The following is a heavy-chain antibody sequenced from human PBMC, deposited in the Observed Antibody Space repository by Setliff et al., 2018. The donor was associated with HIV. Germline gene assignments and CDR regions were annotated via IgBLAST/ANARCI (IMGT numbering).Heavy chain of an antibody. CDR2: ISPNNGDK. J-gene: IGHJ4*02. CDR1: GYSFTDYF. D-gene: IGHD7-27*01. Sequence: ASVKVSCKASGYSFTDYFMHWVRQAPGQGLEWMGWISPNNGDKNIPQSFQGRVTMTRDASINTAYMELSGLRSDDTAMYYCARQLSNSLDYWGQGTLVTVSS. CDR3: ARQLSNSLDY. V-gene: IGHV1-2*02.